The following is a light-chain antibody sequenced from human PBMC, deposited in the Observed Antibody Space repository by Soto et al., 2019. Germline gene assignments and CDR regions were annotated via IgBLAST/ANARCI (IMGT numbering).Light chain of an antibody. CDR2: GAS. Sequence: IVMTQSPATLSVSPGERATLSCRASQSVSSNLAWYQQKPGQAPRLLIYGASTRATGIPARFSGSGSGTEFTRTISSLQSEDFAVYYCQQYNNWPPLTFGGGTKVEIK. CDR1: QSVSSN. V-gene: IGKV3-15*01. J-gene: IGKJ4*01. CDR3: QQYNNWPPLT.